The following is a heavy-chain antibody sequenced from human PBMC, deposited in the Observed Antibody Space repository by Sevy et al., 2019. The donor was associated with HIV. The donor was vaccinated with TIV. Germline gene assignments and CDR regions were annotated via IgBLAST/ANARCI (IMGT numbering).Heavy chain of an antibody. V-gene: IGHV3-33*01. CDR2: IWYDGINR. CDR1: GFTFSSYG. CDR3: ARVGGCSSTSCFAYWFDP. Sequence: GGSLRLSCAASGFTFSSYGMHWVRQAPGKGLEWVAVIWYDGINRYYADSVKGRFTISRDNSKNTLYLQMNSLRAEDTAVYYCARVGGCSSTSCFAYWFDPWGQGTLVTVSS. J-gene: IGHJ5*02. D-gene: IGHD2-2*01.